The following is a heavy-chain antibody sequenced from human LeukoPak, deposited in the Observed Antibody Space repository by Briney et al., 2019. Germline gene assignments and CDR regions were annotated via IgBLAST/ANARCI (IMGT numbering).Heavy chain of an antibody. J-gene: IGHJ3*02. Sequence: ASVKVSCKASGYTFTGYYMHWVRQAPGQGLEWMGWINPNSGGTNYAQKFQGRVTMTRDTSISTAYMELSRLRSDDTAVYYCARDMGGNYSFILAFDIWGQGTMVTVSS. V-gene: IGHV1-2*02. CDR2: INPNSGGT. CDR1: GYTFTGYY. D-gene: IGHD1-26*01. CDR3: ARDMGGNYSFILAFDI.